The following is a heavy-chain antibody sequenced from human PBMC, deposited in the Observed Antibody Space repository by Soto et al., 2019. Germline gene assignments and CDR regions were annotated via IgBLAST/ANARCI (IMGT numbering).Heavy chain of an antibody. D-gene: IGHD6-13*01. Sequence: GGSLRLSCAASGFTFSSYAMSWVRQAAGKGLEWGSAISGSGGSTYYADSVKGRFTISTDNSKKTLYMQMNSLRAEDTAVYYCAKDPRNSWFTDPFDYWGQGPLVTVSS. CDR2: ISGSGGST. CDR3: AKDPRNSWFTDPFDY. V-gene: IGHV3-23*01. J-gene: IGHJ4*02. CDR1: GFTFSSYA.